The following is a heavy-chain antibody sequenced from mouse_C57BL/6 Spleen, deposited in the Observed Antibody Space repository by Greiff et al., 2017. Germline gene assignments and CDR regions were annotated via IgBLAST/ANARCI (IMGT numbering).Heavy chain of an antibody. CDR2: ISSGGSYT. CDR3: AREDYDEEGYFDD. CDR1: GFTFSSYG. D-gene: IGHD2-4*01. J-gene: IGHJ2*01. V-gene: IGHV5-6*01. Sequence: EVKLVESGGDLVKPGGSLKLSCAASGFTFSSYGMSWVRQTPDKRLEWVATISSGGSYTYYPDSVKGRFTISRDNAKNTLYLQMSSLKSEDTAMYYCAREDYDEEGYFDDWGQGTTLTVSS.